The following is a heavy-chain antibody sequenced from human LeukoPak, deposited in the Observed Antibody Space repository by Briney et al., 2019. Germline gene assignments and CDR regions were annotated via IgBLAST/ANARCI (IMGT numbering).Heavy chain of an antibody. CDR2: ISAYNGNT. J-gene: IGHJ4*02. D-gene: IGHD3-10*01. CDR1: GYTFTSYG. V-gene: IGHV1-18*01. Sequence: WASVKVSCKASGYTFTSYGISWVRQAPGQGLEWMGWISAYNGNTNYAQKLQGRVTMTTDTSTSTAYMELRSLRSDDTAVYYCARDSSGYYGSGSYLGFGYWGQGTLVTVSS. CDR3: ARDSSGYYGSGSYLGFGY.